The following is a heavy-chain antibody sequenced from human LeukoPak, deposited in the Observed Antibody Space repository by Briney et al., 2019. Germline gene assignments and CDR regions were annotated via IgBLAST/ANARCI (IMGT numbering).Heavy chain of an antibody. Sequence: PSETLSLTCTVSGGSISSYYWSWIQQPPGKGLEWIGFIYHSGGTYYNPSLKSRVTISVDTSKNQFSLELSSVTAADTAVYYCARYDVWGTYRAFDYWGQGTLVTVSS. D-gene: IGHD3-16*02. CDR3: ARYDVWGTYRAFDY. CDR2: IYHSGGT. CDR1: GGSISSYY. J-gene: IGHJ4*02. V-gene: IGHV4-59*04.